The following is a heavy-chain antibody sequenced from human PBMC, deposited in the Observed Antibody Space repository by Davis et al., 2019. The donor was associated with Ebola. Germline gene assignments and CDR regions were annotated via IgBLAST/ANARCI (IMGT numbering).Heavy chain of an antibody. J-gene: IGHJ4*02. CDR3: ASQIAARLETDY. CDR1: GYTFTGYY. V-gene: IGHV1-2*02. Sequence: ASVKVSCKASGYTFTGYYMHWVRQAPGQGLEWMGWINPNSGGTNYAQKFQGRVTMTRDTSIGTAYLELSSLRSEDTAVYYCASQIAARLETDYWGQGTLVTVSS. CDR2: INPNSGGT. D-gene: IGHD6-6*01.